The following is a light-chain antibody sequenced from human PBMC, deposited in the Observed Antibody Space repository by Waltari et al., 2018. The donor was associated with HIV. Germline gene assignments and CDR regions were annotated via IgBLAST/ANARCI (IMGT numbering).Light chain of an antibody. CDR2: KDS. Sequence: SYELTQPSSVSVSPGQTARITCSGDVLAKKYARWFQQKPGPAPVLVIYKDSERPSGMSARFCGSSSRTTVTLTISGAEGEDGADYYCYSAAENNLGVFGGGTKLTVL. CDR1: VLAKKY. J-gene: IGLJ2*01. CDR3: YSAAENNLGV. V-gene: IGLV3-27*01.